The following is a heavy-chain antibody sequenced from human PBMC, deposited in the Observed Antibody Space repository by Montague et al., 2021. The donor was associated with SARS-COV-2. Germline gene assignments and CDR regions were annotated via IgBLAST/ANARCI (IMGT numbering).Heavy chain of an antibody. D-gene: IGHD2-21*01. CDR3: AREVVHVDVLIDIPNILYYCLDV. V-gene: IGHV4-30-4*08. Sequence: TLSLTCTVSGGAINRGDYYWTWIRQPQGKGLDWIGNNYSTGDKTYSPSLKGRVGISLDTSKNQVSLNLRSVAAADTAVYYCAREVVHVDVLIDIPNILYYCLDVWGQGTTVVVSS. CDR2: NYSTGDK. CDR1: GGAINRGDYY. J-gene: IGHJ6*01.